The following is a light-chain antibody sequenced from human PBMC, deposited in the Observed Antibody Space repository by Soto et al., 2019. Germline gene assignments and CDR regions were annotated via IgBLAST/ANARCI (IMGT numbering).Light chain of an antibody. J-gene: IGKJ1*01. CDR2: GAF. Sequence: EIVLTQSPGTLSLSPGERATLSCRASQSVSDNYLAWYQQKPGQAPRLLIYGAFTRATGIPGRFSGSGSGTDFSLTISRLEPEDFAVYYCQQYGSSPPWTFGQGTTVEIK. CDR1: QSVSDNY. CDR3: QQYGSSPPWT. V-gene: IGKV3-20*01.